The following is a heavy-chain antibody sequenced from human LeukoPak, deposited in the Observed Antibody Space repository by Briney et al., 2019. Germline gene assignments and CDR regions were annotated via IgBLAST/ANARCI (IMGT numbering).Heavy chain of an antibody. V-gene: IGHV1-2*02. CDR2: INPNSGGT. D-gene: IGHD4-17*01. CDR3: ARVSSYGDYVPH. CDR1: GYTFTGYY. J-gene: IGHJ4*02. Sequence: ASAKVSCKASGYTFTGYYMHWVRQAPGQGLEWMGWINPNSGGTNYAQKFQGRVTMTRDTSISTAYMELSRLRSDDTAVYYCARVSSYGDYVPHWGQGTLVTVSS.